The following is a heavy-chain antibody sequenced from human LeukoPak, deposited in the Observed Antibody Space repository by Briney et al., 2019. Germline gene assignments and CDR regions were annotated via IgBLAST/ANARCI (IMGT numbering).Heavy chain of an antibody. J-gene: IGHJ5*02. CDR1: GFTFSSYS. D-gene: IGHD2-15*01. Sequence: GGSLRLSCAASGFTFSSYSMDWVRQAPGKGLEWVSSISSSSSYIYYADSVKGRFTISRDNAKNSLYLQMNSLRAEDTAVYYCARADIVVVVAATSKTKNWFEPWGQGTLVTVSS. CDR2: ISSSSSYI. V-gene: IGHV3-21*01. CDR3: ARADIVVVVAATSKTKNWFEP.